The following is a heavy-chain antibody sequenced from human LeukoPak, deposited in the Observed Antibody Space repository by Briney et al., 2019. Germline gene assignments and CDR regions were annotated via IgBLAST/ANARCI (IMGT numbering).Heavy chain of an antibody. CDR1: NDSISSYY. D-gene: IGHD5-18*01. CDR2: IYTSGST. Sequence: SETLSLTCTVSNDSISSYYWSSLRQPAGEGLEWIGRIYTSGSTNYNPSLKSRVTISVDKSKNQFSLKLHSVTAADTAVYYCARDRQVVAAMATHYSYYGMDVWGKGITVTVSS. J-gene: IGHJ6*04. V-gene: IGHV4-4*07. CDR3: ARDRQVVAAMATHYSYYGMDV.